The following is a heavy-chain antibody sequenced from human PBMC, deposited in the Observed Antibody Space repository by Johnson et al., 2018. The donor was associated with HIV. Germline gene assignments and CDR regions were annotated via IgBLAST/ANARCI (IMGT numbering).Heavy chain of an antibody. CDR1: GFRFDDYA. CDR3: ARAANVVLPAGTFDI. CDR2: ISWNSGSI. V-gene: IGHV3-9*01. J-gene: IGHJ3*02. D-gene: IGHD2-2*01. Sequence: VQLVESGGGLVQPGRSLRLSCAASGFRFDDYAMHWVRQAPGKGLEWVSGISWNSGSIGYADSVQGRFTISRDNAKNSLYLEMNSLGAEDTAVYYCARAANVVLPAGTFDIWGRGTMVTVSS.